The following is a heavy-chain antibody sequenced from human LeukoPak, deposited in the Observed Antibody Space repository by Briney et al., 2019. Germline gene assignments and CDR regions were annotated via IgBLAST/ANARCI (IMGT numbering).Heavy chain of an antibody. V-gene: IGHV3-33*01. CDR3: ARAGYGSIFYFDY. CDR2: IWYDGSNK. D-gene: IGHD5-12*01. CDR1: GFTFSTYG. J-gene: IGHJ4*02. Sequence: GGSLRLSCEASGFTFSTYGIHWVRQAPGKGLGWVALIWYDGSNKYYADSVKGRFTISRDNSKNTLYLQMSSLRAEDTAVYFCARAGYGSIFYFDYWGQGTLVTVSS.